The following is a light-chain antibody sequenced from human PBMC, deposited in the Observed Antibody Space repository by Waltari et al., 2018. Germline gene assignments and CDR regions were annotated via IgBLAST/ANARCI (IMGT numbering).Light chain of an antibody. J-gene: IGKJ1*01. CDR1: QSVSSN. CDR3: QQYNNWPWT. V-gene: IGKV3-15*01. CDR2: GAS. Sequence: EIVMTQSPATLSVSPGERATLSCRASQSVSSNLAWYHQKPCQAPRLLIYGASTRATGIPARFSGSGSGTEFTLTISSLQSEDFAVYYCQQYNNWPWTFGQGTKVEIK.